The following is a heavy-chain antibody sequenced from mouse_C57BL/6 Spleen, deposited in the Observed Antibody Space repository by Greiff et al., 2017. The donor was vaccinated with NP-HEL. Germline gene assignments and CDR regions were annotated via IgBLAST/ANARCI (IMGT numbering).Heavy chain of an antibody. CDR1: GFSLTSYG. D-gene: IGHD1-1*01. CDR2: IWRGGST. V-gene: IGHV2-5*01. J-gene: IGHJ4*01. CDR3: AKEDYYGRAMDY. Sequence: QVQPKESGPGLVQPSQSLSITCTVSGFSLTSYGVHWVRQSPGKGLEWLGVIWRGGSTDYNAAFMSRLSITKDNSKSQVFFKMNSLQADDTAIYYCAKEDYYGRAMDYWGQGTSVTVSS.